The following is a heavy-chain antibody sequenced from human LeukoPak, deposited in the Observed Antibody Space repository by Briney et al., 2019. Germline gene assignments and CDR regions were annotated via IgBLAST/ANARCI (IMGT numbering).Heavy chain of an antibody. CDR3: ARSVAVAGPRFKH. V-gene: IGHV4-61*01. J-gene: IGHJ1*01. CDR1: GGSVSSGSYY. D-gene: IGHD6-19*01. Sequence: SETLSLTCTVSGGSVSSGSYYWSWIRQTPGKGLEWIGYLYHNGSTDYNPSLKSRVTISVDTSKTQFSLKLTSVTAADSAVYYCARSVAVAGPRFKHWGQGTLVTVSS. CDR2: LYHNGST.